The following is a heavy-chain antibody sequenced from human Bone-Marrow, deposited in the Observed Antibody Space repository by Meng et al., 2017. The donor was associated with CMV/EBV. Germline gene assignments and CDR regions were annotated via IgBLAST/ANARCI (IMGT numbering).Heavy chain of an antibody. J-gene: IGHJ4*02. CDR2: IYPGDSDT. D-gene: IGHD3-16*02. CDR3: ARLDGNYVWGSYRYPYYFDY. V-gene: IGHV5-51*01. CDR1: GYTFTSYW. Sequence: KVSCKASGYTFTSYWIGWVRQMPGKGLEWMGIIYPGDSDTRYSPSFQGQVTISADKSISTAYLQWSSLKASDTAMYYCARLDGNYVWGSYRYPYYFDYWGQGTLVTVSS.